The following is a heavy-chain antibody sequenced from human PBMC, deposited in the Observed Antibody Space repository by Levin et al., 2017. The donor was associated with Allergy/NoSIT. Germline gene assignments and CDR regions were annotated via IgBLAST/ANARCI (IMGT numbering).Heavy chain of an antibody. CDR2: SYYSGTT. J-gene: IGHJ5*02. Sequence: GSLRLSCTVSGGSMGIYYWSWIRQPPGKGLEWIAYSYYSGTTDYNPSLKSRVTISVDTSKNQFSLKLSSVTAADTAVYYCARAHPGVNGSGRFDPWGQGILVTVSS. V-gene: IGHV4-59*01. D-gene: IGHD3-10*01. CDR1: GGSMGIYY. CDR3: ARAHPGVNGSGRFDP.